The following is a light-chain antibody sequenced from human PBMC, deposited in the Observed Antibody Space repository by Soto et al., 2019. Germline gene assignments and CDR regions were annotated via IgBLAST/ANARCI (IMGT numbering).Light chain of an antibody. V-gene: IGKV1-5*01. J-gene: IGKJ1*01. Sequence: DIQMTQSPSTLSASVGDRVTITCRATQNIYGWLAWYQQKSGKAPKLLIYDASSWESGVPSRFSGSGFGTEFTVTISRLQPDDFATYYCQQYNSYPWTFGQGTKVEV. CDR1: QNIYGW. CDR2: DAS. CDR3: QQYNSYPWT.